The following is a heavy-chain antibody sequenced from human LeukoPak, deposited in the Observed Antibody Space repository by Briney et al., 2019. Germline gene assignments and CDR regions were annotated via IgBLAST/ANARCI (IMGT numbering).Heavy chain of an antibody. D-gene: IGHD6-13*01. V-gene: IGHV3-7*01. CDR2: IKQDGSEK. CDR1: GFTFSSYW. J-gene: IGHJ4*02. Sequence: GGSLRLSCAASGFTFSSYWMSWVRQAPGKGLEWVANIKQDGSEKYYVDSVKGRFTISRDNSKNTLYLQMNSLRAEDTAVYYCAKDQGWISSWSPVLDYWGQGTLVTVSS. CDR3: AKDQGWISSWSPVLDY.